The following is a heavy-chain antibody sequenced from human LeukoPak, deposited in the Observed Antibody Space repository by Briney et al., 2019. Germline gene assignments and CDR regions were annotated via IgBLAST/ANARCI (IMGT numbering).Heavy chain of an antibody. CDR2: ISYNGSNK. V-gene: IGHV3-30*18. CDR1: GFTFSSYG. D-gene: IGHD4-17*01. J-gene: IGHJ4*02. CDR3: AKVKDYGFSYYFDY. Sequence: PGRSLRLSCAASGFTFSSYGMHWVRQAPGKGLEWVAVISYNGSNKYYADSVKGRFTISRDNSKNTLYLQMNSLRAEDTAVYYCAKVKDYGFSYYFDYWGQGTLVTVSS.